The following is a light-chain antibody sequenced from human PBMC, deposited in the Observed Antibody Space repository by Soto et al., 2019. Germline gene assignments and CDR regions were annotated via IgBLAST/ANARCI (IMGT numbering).Light chain of an antibody. Sequence: IQMTQSPSNLSASVGDRVTITCRASQSISSWLAWYQQKPGKAPKLLIYDASSLESGVPSRFSGSGSGTEFTLTISSLQPDDFATYYCQQYNSYPITFGQGTRLEIK. CDR3: QQYNSYPIT. CDR2: DAS. V-gene: IGKV1-5*01. J-gene: IGKJ5*01. CDR1: QSISSW.